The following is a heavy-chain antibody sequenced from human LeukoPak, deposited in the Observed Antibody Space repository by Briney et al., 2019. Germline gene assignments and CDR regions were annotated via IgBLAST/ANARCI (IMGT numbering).Heavy chain of an antibody. J-gene: IGHJ5*02. Sequence: ASVKVSCKASGYTFTSYDINWVRQATGQGLEWMGWMNPNSGNTGYAQKFQGRVTMTRNTSISTAYMELSSLRSEDTAVYYCARGRRALLLTSTNNWFDPWGQGTLVTVSS. CDR3: ARGRRALLLTSTNNWFDP. V-gene: IGHV1-8*01. CDR2: MNPNSGNT. D-gene: IGHD2-21*02. CDR1: GYTFTSYD.